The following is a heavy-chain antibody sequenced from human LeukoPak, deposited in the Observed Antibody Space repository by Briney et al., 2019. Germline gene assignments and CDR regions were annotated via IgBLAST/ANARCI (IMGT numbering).Heavy chain of an antibody. D-gene: IGHD1-26*01. CDR2: ISGSGYST. V-gene: IGHV3-23*01. CDR1: GFTFNNYA. CDR3: AQWSRYFDY. Sequence: GGSLRLSCVASGFTFNNYAMSWVRQAPGKGLEWVSAISGSGYSTYYADPVKGRSTISRDNSKNTLYLQMNSRSAEDTALYFCAQWSRYFDYWGQGTLVTVSS. J-gene: IGHJ4*02.